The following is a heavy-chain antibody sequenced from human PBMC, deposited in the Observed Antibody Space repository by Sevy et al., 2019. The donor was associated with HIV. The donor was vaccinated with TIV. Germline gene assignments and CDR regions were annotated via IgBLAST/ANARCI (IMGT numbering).Heavy chain of an antibody. CDR2: ISYDGSRK. J-gene: IGHJ4*02. D-gene: IGHD2-2*01. V-gene: IGHV3-30-3*01. CDR3: AILAVDCVSTNCYGMRSLSFDF. CDR1: GFTFSSFA. Sequence: GGSLRLSCAASGFTFSSFAMHWVRQAPGKGLEWVAVISYDGSRKYYPDSVKGRFTISRDNAKNTLYLQMNRMRPEDMAVYFCAILAVDCVSTNCYGMRSLSFDFWGQGTLVTVSS.